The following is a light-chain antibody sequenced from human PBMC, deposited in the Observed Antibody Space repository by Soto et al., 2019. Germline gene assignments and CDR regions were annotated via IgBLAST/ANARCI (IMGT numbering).Light chain of an antibody. V-gene: IGLV2-11*01. Sequence: QSVLTQPHSVSGSPGQSVAISCTGTNSDVGYYDYVSWYQQHPGKAPKLIISDVTKRPSGVPARFSGSKSGNTASLTISGLQAEDEADYYCCSYSGTYTVVFGGGTKVTVL. CDR1: NSDVGYYDY. CDR3: CSYSGTYTVV. J-gene: IGLJ3*02. CDR2: DVT.